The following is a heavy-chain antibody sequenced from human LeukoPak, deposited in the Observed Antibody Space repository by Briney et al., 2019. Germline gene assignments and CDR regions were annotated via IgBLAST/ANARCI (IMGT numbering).Heavy chain of an antibody. V-gene: IGHV4-59*08. Sequence: SETLSLTCTVSGGSISSYYWSWIRQTPGKGLEWIGYIYYSGSTNYNPSLKSRVTISVDTSKNQFSLKLSSVTAADTAVYYCARLSPHNYFDYWGQGTLVTVSS. J-gene: IGHJ4*02. CDR3: ARLSPHNYFDY. CDR2: IYYSGST. CDR1: GGSISSYY.